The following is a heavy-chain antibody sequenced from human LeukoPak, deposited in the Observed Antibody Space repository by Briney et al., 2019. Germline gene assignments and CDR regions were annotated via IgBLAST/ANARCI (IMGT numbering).Heavy chain of an antibody. CDR1: GFTFSKYA. D-gene: IGHD2-2*01. V-gene: IGHV3-30*01. CDR3: VREGFCSTTKCPRAFDI. CDR2: ISYDGINQ. Sequence: GGSLRLSCAASGFTFSKYAMHWVRQAPGEGLDWMAVISYDGINQYYADSVKGRFTISRDNAKNTLSPQMNSLRAEDTAVYYCVREGFCSTTKCPRAFDIWGQGTTVTVSS. J-gene: IGHJ3*02.